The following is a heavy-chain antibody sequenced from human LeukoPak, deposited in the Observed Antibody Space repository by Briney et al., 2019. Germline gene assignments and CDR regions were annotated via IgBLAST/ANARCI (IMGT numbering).Heavy chain of an antibody. J-gene: IGHJ4*02. CDR3: ARTIAVAGDFDS. D-gene: IGHD6-19*01. CDR1: GGSISRGFYY. CDR2: IYYSGNA. Sequence: SETLSLTCTVSGGSISRGFYYWGGIRQPPGKGLELIGTIYYSGNAYYNSSLRSRVTMFVDTSKNQFSLNLTSVTAADTAMYYCARTIAVAGDFDSWGQGTLVTVSS. V-gene: IGHV4-39*01.